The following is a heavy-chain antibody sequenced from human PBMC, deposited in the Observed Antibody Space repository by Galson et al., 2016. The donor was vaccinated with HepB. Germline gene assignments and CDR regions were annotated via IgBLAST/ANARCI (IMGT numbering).Heavy chain of an antibody. Sequence: SLRLSCAASGFTFSGSAMHWVRQASGKGLEWVGRSRSKANSYATAYAASVKGRFTISRDDSKNTAYPQMNSLKTEDTAVYYLIPTPIRGAVAGTFDYWGQGTLVTVSS. CDR3: IPTPIRGAVAGTFDY. CDR2: SRSKANSYAT. D-gene: IGHD6-19*01. V-gene: IGHV3-73*01. J-gene: IGHJ4*02. CDR1: GFTFSGSA.